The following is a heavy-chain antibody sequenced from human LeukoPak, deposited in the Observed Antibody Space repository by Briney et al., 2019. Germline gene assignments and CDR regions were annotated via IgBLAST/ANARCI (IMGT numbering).Heavy chain of an antibody. D-gene: IGHD3-22*01. CDR1: GYTFTSYY. Sequence: ASVKVSCKASGYTFTSYYMHWVRQAPGQGLEWMGIINPSGGSTSYAQKSQGRVTMTRDTSTSTVYMELSSLRSEDTAVYYCARVIEWLIPDYWGQGTLVTVSS. CDR3: ARVIEWLIPDY. J-gene: IGHJ4*02. V-gene: IGHV1-46*01. CDR2: INPSGGST.